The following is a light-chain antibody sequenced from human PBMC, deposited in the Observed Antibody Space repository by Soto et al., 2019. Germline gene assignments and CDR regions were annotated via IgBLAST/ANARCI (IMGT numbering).Light chain of an antibody. J-gene: IGKJ1*01. CDR2: AAS. V-gene: IGKV1-5*01. CDR1: QSISGL. Sequence: EIQMTQSPSTLSASVGDRVTITCRASQSISGLLAWYQQQPGKAPKLLIYAASTLQSGVPSRFSGSGSGTDFTLTISCLQSEDFATYYCQQYYSYPRTFGQGTKVDIK. CDR3: QQYYSYPRT.